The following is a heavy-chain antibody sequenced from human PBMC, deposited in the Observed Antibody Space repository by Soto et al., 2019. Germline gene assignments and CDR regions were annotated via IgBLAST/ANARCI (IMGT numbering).Heavy chain of an antibody. CDR3: AKDGDIIGTGGMDV. D-gene: IGHD5-12*01. J-gene: IGHJ6*02. CDR1: GFTFSSYA. Sequence: GGSLRLSCAASGFTFSSYAMSWVRQAPGKGLEWVSAISGSGGSTYYADSVKGRFTISRDNSKNTLYLQMNSLRAEDTAVYYCAKDGDIIGTGGMDVWGQGTTVTVSS. V-gene: IGHV3-23*01. CDR2: ISGSGGST.